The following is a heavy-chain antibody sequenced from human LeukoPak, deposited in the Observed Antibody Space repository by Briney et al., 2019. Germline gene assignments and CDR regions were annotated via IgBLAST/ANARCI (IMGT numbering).Heavy chain of an antibody. D-gene: IGHD4-17*01. CDR3: AREFAVTKTKIFDY. J-gene: IGHJ4*02. CDR1: GGSISSGDYY. Sequence: SETLSLTCTVSGGSISSGDYYWNWIRQPPAKGLEWIGFIYYSGSTYYNPSLKSRVTISADTSKNRFSLKLSSVTAADTAVYFCAREFAVTKTKIFDYWGQGTLVTVSS. V-gene: IGHV4-30-4*08. CDR2: IYYSGST.